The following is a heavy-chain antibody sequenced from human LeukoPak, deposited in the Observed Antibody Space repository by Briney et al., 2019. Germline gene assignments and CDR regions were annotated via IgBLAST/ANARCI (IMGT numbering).Heavy chain of an antibody. CDR1: GGSISSSGYY. D-gene: IGHD3-10*01. CDR2: IYYSGTT. J-gene: IGHJ4*02. CDR3: ARQKGNFDY. Sequence: SETLSLTCTVSGGSISSSGYYWGWIRQPPGKGLEWIGTIYYSGTTYYNPTLKSRVTISVDTSKNQFSLNLSSVTAADTAVYYCARQKGNFDYWGQGTLVTVSS. V-gene: IGHV4-39*01.